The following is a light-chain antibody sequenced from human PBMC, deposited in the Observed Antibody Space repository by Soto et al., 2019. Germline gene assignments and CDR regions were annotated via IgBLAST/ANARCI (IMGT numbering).Light chain of an antibody. CDR2: GAS. CDR1: QSVTSNF. Sequence: EIVLTQSPVTLSLSPGERATLSCRASQSVTSNFLAWYQHTPGQAPRLLIYGASSRAAGIPDRFSGSGSGTDFTLTISRLEPGDFAVYYCQQYGSSPLTFGQGTRLETK. CDR3: QQYGSSPLT. J-gene: IGKJ5*01. V-gene: IGKV3-20*01.